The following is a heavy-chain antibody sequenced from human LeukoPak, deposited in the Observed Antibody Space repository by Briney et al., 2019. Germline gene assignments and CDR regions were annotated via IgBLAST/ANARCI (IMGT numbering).Heavy chain of an antibody. CDR3: ARDYYDSSGSY. CDR2: IYYSGST. J-gene: IGHJ4*02. D-gene: IGHD3-22*01. CDR1: GGSISSGSYY. Sequence: PSETLSLTCTVSGGSISSGSYYWSWIRQPAGKGLEWIGYIYYSGSTNYNPSLKSRVTISVDTSKNQFSLKLSSVTAADTAVYYCARDYYDSSGSYWGQGTLVTVSS. V-gene: IGHV4-61*10.